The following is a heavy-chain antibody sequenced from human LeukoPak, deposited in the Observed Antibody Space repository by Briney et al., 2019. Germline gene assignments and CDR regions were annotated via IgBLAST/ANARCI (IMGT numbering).Heavy chain of an antibody. V-gene: IGHV3-30*02. CDR2: IRSDSSNQ. CDR3: AKDWRSSGHDAFDI. J-gene: IGHJ3*02. Sequence: GGSLRLSCAASAFRFSSYGMHWVRQAPGKGPEWVAFIRSDSSNQYYADSVKGRFTISRDNSKNTLYLEMNSLRAEDTAVYYCAKDWRSSGHDAFDIWGQGTMVTVSS. D-gene: IGHD6-19*01. CDR1: AFRFSSYG.